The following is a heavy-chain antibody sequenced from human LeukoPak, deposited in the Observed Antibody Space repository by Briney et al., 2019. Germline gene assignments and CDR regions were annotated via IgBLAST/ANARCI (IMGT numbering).Heavy chain of an antibody. CDR1: GFTFSSYA. J-gene: IGHJ4*02. V-gene: IGHV3-30-3*01. CDR3: VRDLGGRSGH. D-gene: IGHD1-26*01. Sequence: GRSLRLSCAASGFTFSSYAMHWVRQAPGKGLEWVAVISYDGSNKYYADSVKGRFTISRDNSKNTLYLQMNSLRAEDTAVYYCVRDLGGRSGHWGQGTLVTVSS. CDR2: ISYDGSNK.